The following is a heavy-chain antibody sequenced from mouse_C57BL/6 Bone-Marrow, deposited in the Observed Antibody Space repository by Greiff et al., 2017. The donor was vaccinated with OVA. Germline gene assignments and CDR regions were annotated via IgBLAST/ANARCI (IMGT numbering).Heavy chain of an antibody. J-gene: IGHJ1*03. CDR1: GFTFSDYY. Sequence: EVKLMESEGGLVQPGSSMKLSCTASGFTFSDYYMAWVRQVSEKGLEWVANINYDGSSTYYLDSLKSRFIISRDNAKNILYLQMSSLKSEDTATYYCARGFYYDYDGYFDVWGTGTTVTVSS. D-gene: IGHD2-4*01. CDR3: ARGFYYDYDGYFDV. V-gene: IGHV5-16*01. CDR2: INYDGSST.